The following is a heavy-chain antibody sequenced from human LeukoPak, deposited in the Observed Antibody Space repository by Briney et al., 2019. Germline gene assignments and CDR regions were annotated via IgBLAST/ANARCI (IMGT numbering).Heavy chain of an antibody. D-gene: IGHD3-22*01. V-gene: IGHV3-23*01. CDR2: ISGSGSAT. CDR1: GFTLRNYA. Sequence: GGSLTLSCTASGFTLRNYAMSWVRQAPGKGLELVSGISGSGSATYFADSVKGRFTISRDNSKNTLYLQLVRVRAEDTARYYCAKDLTDDYDSTGYYFDYWGQGTLVTVSS. J-gene: IGHJ4*02. CDR3: AKDLTDDYDSTGYYFDY.